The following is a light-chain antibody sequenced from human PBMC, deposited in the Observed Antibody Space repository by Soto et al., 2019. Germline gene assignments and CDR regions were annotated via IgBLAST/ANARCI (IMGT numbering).Light chain of an antibody. Sequence: QSALTQPASVSGSPGQSITISCNGTSSDVGAYNYVSWYQQHPGKAPKLMIYDVSDRPSGISNRFSGSKSGNTASLTISGLQAEDEADYYCSSYTSSNTLYVFGTGTKVTVL. CDR3: SSYTSSNTLYV. J-gene: IGLJ1*01. CDR2: DVS. CDR1: SSDVGAYNY. V-gene: IGLV2-14*01.